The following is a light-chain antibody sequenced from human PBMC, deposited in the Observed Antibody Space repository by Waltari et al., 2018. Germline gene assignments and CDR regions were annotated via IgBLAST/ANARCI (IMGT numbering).Light chain of an antibody. J-gene: IGKJ2*01. CDR3: QQYNSYPYT. Sequence: DIQMTQSPSTLSASVGDRVTITCRASQSFSSWLAWYQQKPGKAPKLLIYKASNLENAVPSRFSGSGSGTEFTLSISSLQPDDFATYYCQQYNSYPYTFGQGTKLEIK. CDR1: QSFSSW. V-gene: IGKV1-5*03. CDR2: KAS.